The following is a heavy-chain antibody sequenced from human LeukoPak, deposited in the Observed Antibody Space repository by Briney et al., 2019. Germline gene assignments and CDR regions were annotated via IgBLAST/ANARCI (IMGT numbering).Heavy chain of an antibody. CDR1: GGSFSGYY. Sequence: SETLSLTCAVYGGSFSGYYWSWIRQPPGKGLEWIGEINHSGSTNYNPSLKSRVTISVDTSKNQFSLKLSSVTAADTAVYYCAGGNSSRGYSYGPSTYGMDVWGQGTTVTVSS. CDR2: INHSGST. D-gene: IGHD5-18*01. CDR3: AGGNSSRGYSYGPSTYGMDV. V-gene: IGHV4-34*01. J-gene: IGHJ6*02.